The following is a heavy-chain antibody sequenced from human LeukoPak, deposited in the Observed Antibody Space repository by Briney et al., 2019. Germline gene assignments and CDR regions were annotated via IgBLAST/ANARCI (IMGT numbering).Heavy chain of an antibody. CDR2: IYYSGST. CDR3: ARYMLATTGNAFDI. D-gene: IGHD5-12*01. V-gene: IGHV4-30-4*01. CDR1: GGSISSGHYY. Sequence: SETLSLTCTVPGGSISSGHYYWSWIRQPPGKGLEWIGYIYYSGSTYYTSSLKSPVTISVDTFKNQFSLKLISVTAADTAVYYCARYMLATTGNAFDIWGQGAMVTVSS. J-gene: IGHJ3*02.